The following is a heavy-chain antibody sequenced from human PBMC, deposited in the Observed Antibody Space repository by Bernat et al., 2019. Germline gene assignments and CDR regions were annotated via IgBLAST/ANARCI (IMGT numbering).Heavy chain of an antibody. CDR2: ISVSGYST. J-gene: IGHJ3*02. CDR1: GFTFSRYV. D-gene: IGHD2/OR15-2a*01. Sequence: EVQLLESGGGLVQPGGSLRLSCAASGFTFSRYVMNWVRQAPGKGLEWVSTISVSGYSTYYADSVKGRFTISRDNSKNTLYLQMNSLRAEDTAVYYCGRRADFNAFDIWGQGTMVTVSS. V-gene: IGHV3-23*01. CDR3: GRRADFNAFDI.